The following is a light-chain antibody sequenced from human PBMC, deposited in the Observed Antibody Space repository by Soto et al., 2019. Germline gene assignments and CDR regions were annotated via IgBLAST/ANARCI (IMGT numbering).Light chain of an antibody. CDR3: AAWYDSLNAGV. Sequence: QSVLTQPPSASGTPGQRVSISCSGISSNIGSETVNWYQQFPGTAPKLLIYSSNQRPSGVPDRFSGAKSGTSAFLDISGLQSEDEAEYYCAAWYDSLNAGVFGTGTKVTVL. CDR1: SSNIGSET. J-gene: IGLJ1*01. V-gene: IGLV1-44*01. CDR2: SSN.